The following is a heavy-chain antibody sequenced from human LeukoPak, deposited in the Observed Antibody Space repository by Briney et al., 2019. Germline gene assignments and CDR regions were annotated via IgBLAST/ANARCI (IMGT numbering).Heavy chain of an antibody. CDR3: AKTRIPGATPFY. CDR1: GFTFSSYA. D-gene: IGHD1-26*01. CDR2: ISGSGGST. Sequence: QPGGSLRLSCAASGFTFSSYAISWVRQAPGKGLEWVSAISGSGGSTYYADSVKGRFTISRDNSKNTLYLQMSSLRAEDTAVYYCAKTRIPGATPFYWGQGTLVTVSS. J-gene: IGHJ4*02. V-gene: IGHV3-23*01.